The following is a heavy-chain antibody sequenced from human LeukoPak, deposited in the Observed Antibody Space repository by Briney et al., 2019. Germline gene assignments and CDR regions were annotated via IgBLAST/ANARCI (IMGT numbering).Heavy chain of an antibody. V-gene: IGHV3-33*01. CDR2: IWYDGSNK. J-gene: IGHJ4*02. Sequence: GGSLRLSCAASGFTFSSDGRPWVRQAPGKGLGWVAVIWYDGSNKYYADSVKGRFTISRDNSKNTLDLQMNSLRAEDTAVYYCARDRSYDFWSGYSTPDYWGQGTLVTVSS. CDR1: GFTFSSDG. D-gene: IGHD3-3*01. CDR3: ARDRSYDFWSGYSTPDY.